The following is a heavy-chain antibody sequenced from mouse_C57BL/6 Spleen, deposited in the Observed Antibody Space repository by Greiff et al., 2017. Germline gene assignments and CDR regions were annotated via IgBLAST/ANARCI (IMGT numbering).Heavy chain of an antibody. CDR3: ERRNYRNGGSWDY. V-gene: IGHV1-18*01. CDR1: GYTFTDYN. CDR2: INPNNGGT. J-gene: IGHJ4*01. D-gene: IGHD2-14*01. Sequence: EVQLQESGPELVKPGASVKIPCKASGYTFTDYNMAWVKQSHGKSLEWIGDINPNNGGTIYNQKFKGQATLTVDKSSSTAYMELRSLTSEDTAVYYCERRNYRNGGSWDYWGQGTSVTVSS.